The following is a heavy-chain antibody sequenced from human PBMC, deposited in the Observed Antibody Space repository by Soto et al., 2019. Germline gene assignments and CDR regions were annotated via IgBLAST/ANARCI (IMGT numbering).Heavy chain of an antibody. V-gene: IGHV3-23*01. Sequence: EVQLLESGGGLVQPGGSLRLSCAASGFTFSDYAMTWVRQAPGKGLEWVSTMGRSGDSTYYRDSVKGRFTISRDNSKNTVYLQMNSLRAEDTARYYCARTDKFNPQSSGWANRFNYWGQGTRVTVSS. J-gene: IGHJ4*02. CDR2: MGRSGDST. CDR1: GFTFSDYA. D-gene: IGHD6-19*01. CDR3: ARTDKFNPQSSGWANRFNY.